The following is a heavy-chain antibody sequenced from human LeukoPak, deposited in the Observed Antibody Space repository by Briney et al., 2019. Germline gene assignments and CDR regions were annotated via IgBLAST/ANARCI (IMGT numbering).Heavy chain of an antibody. V-gene: IGHV3-30*04. CDR3: ARDVTFDY. D-gene: IGHD2-21*02. J-gene: IGHJ4*02. CDR2: ISYDGSKK. Sequence: PGGSLRLSCAASGFTFSDYAMDWVRQAPGKGLEWVAVISYDGSKKYYADSVKGRFTISRDNSKNTVYLQMNSLRAEDTAVYYCARDVTFDYWGQGTLVTVSS. CDR1: GFTFSDYA.